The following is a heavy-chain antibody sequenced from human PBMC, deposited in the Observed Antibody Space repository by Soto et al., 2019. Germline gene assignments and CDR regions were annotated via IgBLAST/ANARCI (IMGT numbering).Heavy chain of an antibody. CDR3: AKDKYCTNGVCYGNYYYGMDV. V-gene: IGHV3-30*18. CDR2: ISYDGSNK. D-gene: IGHD2-8*01. CDR1: GFTFSSYG. Sequence: GGSLRLSCAASGFTFSSYGMHWVRQAPGKGLEWVAVISYDGSNKYYADSVKGRFTISRDNSKKTLYLQMNSLRAEDTAVYYCAKDKYCTNGVCYGNYYYGMDVWGQGTTVTVSS. J-gene: IGHJ6*02.